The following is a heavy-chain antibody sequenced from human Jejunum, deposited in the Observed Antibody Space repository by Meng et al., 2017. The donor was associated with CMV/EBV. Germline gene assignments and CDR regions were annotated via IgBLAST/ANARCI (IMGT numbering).Heavy chain of an antibody. CDR3: ARFTAPTDY. CDR2: INPNSGGT. Sequence: VSCKASGYNFTGYYIYWVRQAPGQGPEWMGWINPNSGGTEYAQKFQGRVTMTRDTSISTAYMELSRLRSDDTAVYYCARFTAPTDYWGQGTLVTVSS. CDR1: GYNFTGYY. J-gene: IGHJ4*02. V-gene: IGHV1-2*02.